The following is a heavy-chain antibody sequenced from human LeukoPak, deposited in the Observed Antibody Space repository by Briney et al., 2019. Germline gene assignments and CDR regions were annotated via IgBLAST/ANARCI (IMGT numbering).Heavy chain of an antibody. V-gene: IGHV3-48*02. CDR3: ARVGGATAVTMYFQY. J-gene: IGHJ4*02. Sequence: GGSLRLSCVVSGITFSGYSMIWVRQAPGKGLEWLSFMTTSGNTIFYAESVKDRFTISRDNAKKSLYLQMNSLRDEDTAVYYCARVGGATAVTMYFQYWGQGTLVTVTS. D-gene: IGHD1-26*01. CDR2: MTTSGNTI. CDR1: GITFSGYS.